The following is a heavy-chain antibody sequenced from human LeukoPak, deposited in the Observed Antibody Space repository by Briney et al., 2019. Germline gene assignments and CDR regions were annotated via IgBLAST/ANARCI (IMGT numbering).Heavy chain of an antibody. D-gene: IGHD6-13*01. J-gene: IGHJ4*02. CDR3: AKDIKRHSSSWINLFDY. CDR2: ISWNSGSI. Sequence: PGGSLRLSCAASGFTFDDYAMHWVRQAPGKGLEWVSGISWNSGSIGYADSVKGRFTISRDNAKNSLYLQMNSLRAEDTALYYCAKDIKRHSSSWINLFDYWGQGTLVTVSS. V-gene: IGHV3-9*01. CDR1: GFTFDDYA.